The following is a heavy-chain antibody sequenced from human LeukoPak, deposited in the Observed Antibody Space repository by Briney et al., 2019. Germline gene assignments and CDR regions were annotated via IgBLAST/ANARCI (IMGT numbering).Heavy chain of an antibody. CDR3: AKDLSGSSWYKGDGMDV. Sequence: GGSLRLSCAASGFTFSSYAMSWVRQAPGKGLEWVSAISGSGGSTYYADSVKGRFTISRDNSKNTLYLQMNSLRAEDTAVYYCAKDLSGSSWYKGDGMDVWGQGTTVTVSS. D-gene: IGHD6-13*01. V-gene: IGHV3-23*01. CDR1: GFTFSSYA. CDR2: ISGSGGST. J-gene: IGHJ6*02.